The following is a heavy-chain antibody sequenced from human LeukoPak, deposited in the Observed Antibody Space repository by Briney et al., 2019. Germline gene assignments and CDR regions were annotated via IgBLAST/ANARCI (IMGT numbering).Heavy chain of an antibody. CDR1: GYSISSGYY. D-gene: IGHD3-22*01. Sequence: PSETLSLTCTVSGYSISSGYYWGWIRQPPGKGLEWIREINHSGSTNYNPSLKSRVTISVDTSKNQFSLKLSSVTAADTAVYYCARGMYYYDSSGYYYRNYYYYYYMDVWGKGTTVTVSS. CDR2: INHSGST. J-gene: IGHJ6*03. V-gene: IGHV4-38-2*02. CDR3: ARGMYYYDSSGYYYRNYYYYYYMDV.